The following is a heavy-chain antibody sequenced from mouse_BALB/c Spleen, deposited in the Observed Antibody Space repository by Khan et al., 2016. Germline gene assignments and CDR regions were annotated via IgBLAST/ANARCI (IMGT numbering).Heavy chain of an antibody. V-gene: IGHV1-9*01. Sequence: VQLQEPGAELMKPGASVKISCKATGYTFSNYWNEWVKQRPGHGLEWIGAILPGNANSHYNDNLKGKATLTADTSSNTAYMQLSSLTSEDSAVYYSARAWYSMDYWGQGTAVTVSS. D-gene: IGHD2-1*01. CDR1: GYTFSNYW. J-gene: IGHJ4*01. CDR2: ILPGNANS. CDR3: ARAWYSMDY.